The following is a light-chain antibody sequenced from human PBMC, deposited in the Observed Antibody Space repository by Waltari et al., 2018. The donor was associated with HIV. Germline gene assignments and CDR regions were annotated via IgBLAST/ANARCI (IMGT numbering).Light chain of an antibody. CDR1: SGHSNYA. V-gene: IGLV4-69*01. Sequence: QVVLTQSPSASASLGASVKLTCTLSSGHSNYAIAWHQLQPGKGPRYLMKLKSDGSHTKGDGIPDRFSGSSSGAERYLTISSLQSEDEADYYCQTWGTGIRVFGGGTKLTVL. J-gene: IGLJ3*02. CDR3: QTWGTGIRV. CDR2: LKSDGSH.